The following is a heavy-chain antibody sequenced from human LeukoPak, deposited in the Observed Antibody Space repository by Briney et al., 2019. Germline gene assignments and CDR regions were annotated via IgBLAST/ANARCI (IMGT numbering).Heavy chain of an antibody. CDR1: GFTFSSYS. CDR3: ARVIAASWYFDY. CDR2: ISSSSSYI. J-gene: IGHJ4*02. Sequence: GGSLRLSCAASGFTFSSYSMNWVRQAPGKGLEWVSSISSSSSYIYYADSVKGRFTISRDNAKNSLYLQMNSLRAEDTAVYYCARVIAASWYFDYRGQGTLVTVSS. V-gene: IGHV3-21*01. D-gene: IGHD6-6*01.